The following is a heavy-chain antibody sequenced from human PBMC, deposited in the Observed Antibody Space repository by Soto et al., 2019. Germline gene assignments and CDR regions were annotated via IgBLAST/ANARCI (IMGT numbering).Heavy chain of an antibody. CDR1: GDSVSSNSAA. Sequence: SQTLSLTCAISGDSVSSNSAAWNWIRQSPSRGLEWLGRTYYRSKWYNDYAVSVKSRITINPDTSKNQFSLQLNSVTPEDTAVYYCARVGLYYGSGSYNDNWFDPWGQGTLVTAPQ. CDR3: ARVGLYYGSGSYNDNWFDP. V-gene: IGHV6-1*01. CDR2: TYYRSKWYN. D-gene: IGHD3-10*01. J-gene: IGHJ5*02.